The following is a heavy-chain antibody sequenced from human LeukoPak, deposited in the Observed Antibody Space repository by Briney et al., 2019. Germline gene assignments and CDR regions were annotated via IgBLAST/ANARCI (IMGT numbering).Heavy chain of an antibody. V-gene: IGHV1-69*05. CDR2: IIPIFGTA. Sequence: SVKDSRKASVGTLSSYAISWVRPTPGQGSEWMGGIIPIFGTANYAQKFQGRVTITTDESTSTAYMELSSLRSEDTAVYYCATYEYSSSSPTYYYDMDVWGKGTTVTVSS. D-gene: IGHD6-6*01. CDR3: ATYEYSSSSPTYYYDMDV. CDR1: VGTLSSYA. J-gene: IGHJ6*03.